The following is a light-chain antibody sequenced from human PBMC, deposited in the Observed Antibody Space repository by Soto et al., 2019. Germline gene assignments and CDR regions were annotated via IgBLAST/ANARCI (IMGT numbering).Light chain of an antibody. Sequence: IQLTQSPSSLSATVGDRVTITCRASQGISNNLVWYQQKPGKAPNLLIYGASTLQSGVPSRFSGSGSGTDFTLTIDNLQPEDVATYYCQQLNNYSRTFGPGTKVDIK. CDR1: QGISNN. V-gene: IGKV1-9*01. J-gene: IGKJ3*01. CDR2: GAS. CDR3: QQLNNYSRT.